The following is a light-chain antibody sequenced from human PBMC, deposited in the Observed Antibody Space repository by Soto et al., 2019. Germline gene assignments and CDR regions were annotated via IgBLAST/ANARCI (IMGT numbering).Light chain of an antibody. Sequence: HGETATLSCRASQSVSFNYLSWYQQKPGQAPRLLIFGASNRAAGIPDRFSGSGSGTDFTLTITRLEPEDLGVYYCQQYSGSPPWTFGQGTKVDIK. CDR1: QSVSFNY. CDR3: QQYSGSPPWT. CDR2: GAS. J-gene: IGKJ1*01. V-gene: IGKV3-20*01.